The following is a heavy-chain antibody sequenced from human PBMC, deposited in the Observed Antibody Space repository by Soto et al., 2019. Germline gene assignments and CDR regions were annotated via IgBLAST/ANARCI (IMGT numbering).Heavy chain of an antibody. CDR3: ATGGLRYARSDAFDI. V-gene: IGHV1-3*01. CDR1: GYTFTSYA. CDR2: INAGNGNT. J-gene: IGHJ3*02. Sequence: ASVKVSCKASGYTFTSYAMRWVRQAPGQRLEWMGWINAGNGNTKYSQKFQGRVTITRDTSASTAYMELSSLRSEDTAVYYCATGGLRYARSDAFDIWGQGTMVTVSS. D-gene: IGHD1-1*01.